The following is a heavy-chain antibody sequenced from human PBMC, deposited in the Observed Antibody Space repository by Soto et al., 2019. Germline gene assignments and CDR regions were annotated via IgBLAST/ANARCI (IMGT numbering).Heavy chain of an antibody. CDR2: ISSSSSTI. D-gene: IGHD3-3*01. CDR1: GFTFSSYS. Sequence: GGSLRLSCEASGFTFSSYSMNWVRQAPGKGLEWVSYISSSSSTIYYADYVKGRLTISRDNAKNSLYLQMNSLRAEDTAVYYCARDRTIFGVVLPDYWGQGTLVTVSS. J-gene: IGHJ4*02. V-gene: IGHV3-48*01. CDR3: ARDRTIFGVVLPDY.